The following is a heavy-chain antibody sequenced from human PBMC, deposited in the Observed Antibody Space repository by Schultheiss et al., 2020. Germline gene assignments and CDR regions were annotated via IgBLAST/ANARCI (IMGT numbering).Heavy chain of an antibody. J-gene: IGHJ2*01. CDR3: AKQEYSSSWYSLWYFDL. Sequence: SETLSLTCTVSGGSVSSGSYYWSWIRQPPGKGLEWIGYIYYSGSTNYNPSLKSRVTISVDTSKNQFSLKLSSVTAADTAVYYCAKQEYSSSWYSLWYFDLWGRGTLVTVSS. CDR1: GGSVSSGSYY. D-gene: IGHD6-13*01. CDR2: IYYSGST. V-gene: IGHV4-61*01.